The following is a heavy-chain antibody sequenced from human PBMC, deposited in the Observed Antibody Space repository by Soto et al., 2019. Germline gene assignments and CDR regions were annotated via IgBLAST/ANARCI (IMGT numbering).Heavy chain of an antibody. D-gene: IGHD2-15*01. V-gene: IGHV3-74*01. J-gene: IGHJ5*02. CDR2: ISVDVRTT. CDR1: GFTFTHHW. Sequence: EVHLVESGGGLVQPGGSLRLSCAASGFTFTHHWMYWVRQAPGKGLWWVSRISVDVRTTNYADSVKGRFPISIDNAKNTLYLPKNSLRTEDKAVYYCARDHSNCGGGCYTNMFDPWGQGTLVTVSS. CDR3: ARDHSNCGGGCYTNMFDP.